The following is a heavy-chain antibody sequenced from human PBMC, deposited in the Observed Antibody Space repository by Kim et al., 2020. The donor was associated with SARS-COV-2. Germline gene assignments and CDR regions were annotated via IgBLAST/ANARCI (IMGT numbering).Heavy chain of an antibody. J-gene: IGHJ4*02. Sequence: GGSLRLSCAASGFTFSSYAMHWVRQAPGKGLEWVAVISYDGSNKYYADSVKGRFTISRDNSKNTLYLQMNSLRAEDTAVYYCARGGGATWENFDYWGQGTLVTVSS. D-gene: IGHD1-26*01. CDR2: ISYDGSNK. CDR1: GFTFSSYA. CDR3: ARGGGATWENFDY. V-gene: IGHV3-30*04.